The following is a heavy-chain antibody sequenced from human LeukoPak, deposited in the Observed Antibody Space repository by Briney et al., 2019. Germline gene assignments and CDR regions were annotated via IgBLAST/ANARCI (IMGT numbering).Heavy chain of an antibody. Sequence: GESLKISXKGFGYNFSNYWIGWVRQMPGKGLEWMGIIHPGDSSTIYSPSLQGQVTILSDKSINTAYLQWSSLKASDTAMYYCARRQCSGGSCYYFDSWGQGTLVTVSS. CDR2: IHPGDSST. J-gene: IGHJ4*02. D-gene: IGHD2-15*01. CDR3: ARRQCSGGSCYYFDS. V-gene: IGHV5-51*01. CDR1: GYNFSNYW.